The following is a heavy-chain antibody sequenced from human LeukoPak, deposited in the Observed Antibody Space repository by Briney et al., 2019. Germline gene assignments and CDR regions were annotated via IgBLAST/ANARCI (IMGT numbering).Heavy chain of an antibody. CDR1: GFTFSDYG. V-gene: IGHV3-30*02. CDR3: AKDYIEDV. Sequence: WGSLRLSCTASGFTFSDYGMHWIRQAPGKGLEWLAVMWLDGSNKFYADSVKGRFTISRDNSKNTLYLQMNSLRAEDTAVYYCAKDYIEDVWGQGTTVTVSS. CDR2: MWLDGSNK. J-gene: IGHJ6*02.